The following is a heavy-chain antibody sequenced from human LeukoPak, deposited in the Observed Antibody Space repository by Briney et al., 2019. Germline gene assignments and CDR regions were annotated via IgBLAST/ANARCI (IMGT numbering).Heavy chain of an antibody. D-gene: IGHD6-13*01. V-gene: IGHV4-39*07. Sequence: SETLSLTCTVSGGSISSYYWGWIRQPPGKGLEWIGSIYYSGSTYYNPSLKSRVTISVDTSKNQFSLKLSSVTAADTAVYYYARVQQLASYYYYMDVWGKGTTVTVSS. J-gene: IGHJ6*03. CDR3: ARVQQLASYYYYMDV. CDR2: IYYSGST. CDR1: GGSISSYY.